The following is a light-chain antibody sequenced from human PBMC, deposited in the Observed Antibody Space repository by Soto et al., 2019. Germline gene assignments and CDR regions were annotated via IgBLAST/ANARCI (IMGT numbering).Light chain of an antibody. CDR2: DVS. CDR3: SSYTSSSTLVV. CDR1: SSDVGGYNY. V-gene: IGLV2-14*01. Sequence: QSALTQPASVSGSPGQSITISCTGTSSDVGGYNYVSWYQQHPGKAPKLMIYDVSNWPSGVSSRFSGSKSGNTASLTISWLQAEDEADNYCSSYTSSSTLVVFGGGTKLTVL. J-gene: IGLJ2*01.